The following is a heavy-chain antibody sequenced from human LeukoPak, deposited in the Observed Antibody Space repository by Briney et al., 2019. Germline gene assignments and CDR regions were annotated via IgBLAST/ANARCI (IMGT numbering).Heavy chain of an antibody. CDR1: GCTFTSNY. CDR3: ARAVNTPIYYFEY. Sequence: EASVKVSCKAFGCTFTSNYMHWVRQAPGQGLEWMGIINPSGGSTSYAQKFQGRITLSRDTSTSTVYMELSSLRSDDTAVYYCARAVNTPIYYFEYWGQGALVTVSS. CDR2: INPSGGST. J-gene: IGHJ4*02. V-gene: IGHV1-46*01. D-gene: IGHD1/OR15-1a*01.